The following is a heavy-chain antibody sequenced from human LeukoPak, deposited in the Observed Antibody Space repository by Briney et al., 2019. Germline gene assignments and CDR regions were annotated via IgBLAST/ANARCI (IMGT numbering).Heavy chain of an antibody. V-gene: IGHV4-34*01. Sequence: SETLSLTCAVYGGSFSGYYWSWIRQPPGKGLEWIGEINHSGSTNYNPSLKSRVTISVDTSKNQFSLKLSSATAADTAVYYCARGSLRRYYYGMDVWGQGTTVTVSS. CDR1: GGSFSGYY. CDR2: INHSGST. CDR3: ARGSLRRYYYGMDV. J-gene: IGHJ6*02.